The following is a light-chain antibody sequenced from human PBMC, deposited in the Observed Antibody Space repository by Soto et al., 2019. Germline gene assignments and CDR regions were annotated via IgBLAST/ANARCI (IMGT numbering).Light chain of an antibody. CDR1: NIGSYS. J-gene: IGLJ2*01. CDR3: QVWDSSSDVV. Sequence: SYELTQPPSVSVAPGKTARITCGGNNIGSYSVHWYQQKPGQAPVLVIYYDTDRPSGIPERFSGSNSGNTATLTISRVEAGDEADYYCQVWDSSSDVVFGGGTKLTVL. CDR2: YDT. V-gene: IGLV3-21*04.